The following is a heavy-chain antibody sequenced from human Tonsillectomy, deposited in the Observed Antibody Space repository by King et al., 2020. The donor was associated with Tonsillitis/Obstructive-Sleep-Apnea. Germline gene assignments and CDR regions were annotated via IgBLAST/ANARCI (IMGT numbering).Heavy chain of an antibody. V-gene: IGHV4-39*01. CDR2: IYYSGTT. J-gene: IGHJ4*02. D-gene: IGHD1-26*01. Sequence: LQLQESGPGLVKPSETLSLTCTVSGGSISSNNYYWGWIRQPPGKGLAWIGSIYYSGTTYYSPSLKSRITISVDTSQNQFSLKLSSVTAAGTAVYYFARRSWSSGWFDFWGEEARVTVSS. CDR3: ARRSWSSGWFDF. CDR1: GGSISSNNYY.